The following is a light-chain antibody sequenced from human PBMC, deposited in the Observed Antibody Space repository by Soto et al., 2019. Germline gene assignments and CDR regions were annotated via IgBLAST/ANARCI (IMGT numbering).Light chain of an antibody. V-gene: IGKV4-1*01. CDR2: WAS. CDR3: QQYYSTPRT. Sequence: DIVMTQSPDSLAVSLGERATINCKSSESVFYSSNNKNYLVWYQQKPGQPPKLXIYWASTRESGVPDRFSGSGSGTDFTLTISSLQAEDVAVYYCQQYYSTPRTFGGGTKVDIK. CDR1: ESVFYSSNNKNY. J-gene: IGKJ4*01.